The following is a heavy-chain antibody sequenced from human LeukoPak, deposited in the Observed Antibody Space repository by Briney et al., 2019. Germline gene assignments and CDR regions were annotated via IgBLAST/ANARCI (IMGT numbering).Heavy chain of an antibody. CDR3: ARVYRKDVYNFDGFDI. CDR1: SGSINSDGYY. D-gene: IGHD5-24*01. V-gene: IGHV4-61*02. Sequence: SETLSLTCAVSSGSINSDGYYWSWIRQPAGKGLEWIGRVYSSGSANYSPSLKSRVIISIDTSKNQFSLRLSSVTAADTAVYYCARVYRKDVYNFDGFDIWGQGTMVTVS. J-gene: IGHJ3*02. CDR2: VYSSGSA.